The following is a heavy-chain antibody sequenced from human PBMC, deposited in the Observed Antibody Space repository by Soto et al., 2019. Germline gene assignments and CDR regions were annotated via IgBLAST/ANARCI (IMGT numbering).Heavy chain of an antibody. Sequence: QVQLVQSGAEVKKPGASVKVSCKTSGYTFTDFNIHWVRQAPGQGLEWMGWVISNSGDTKYAQKFQGRVTLTRDTSIRTAYMELNSLRSDDTAVYFCARGGGGSMAWGQGTLVTVSS. CDR2: VISNSGDT. CDR1: GYTFTDFN. CDR3: ARGGGGSMA. J-gene: IGHJ4*02. D-gene: IGHD2-8*01. V-gene: IGHV1-2*02.